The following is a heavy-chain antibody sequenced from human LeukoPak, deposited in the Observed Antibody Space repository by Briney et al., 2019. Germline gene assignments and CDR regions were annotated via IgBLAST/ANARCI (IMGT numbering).Heavy chain of an antibody. J-gene: IGHJ4*02. CDR1: GFTFSSYA. V-gene: IGHV3-33*01. D-gene: IGHD1-26*01. Sequence: GGSLRLSCAASGFTFSSYAMHWVRQAPGKGLEWVAVIWYDGSNKYYADSVKGRFTISRDNSKNTLYLQMNSLRAEDTAVYYCARDRELQDFDYWGQGTLVTVSS. CDR2: IWYDGSNK. CDR3: ARDRELQDFDY.